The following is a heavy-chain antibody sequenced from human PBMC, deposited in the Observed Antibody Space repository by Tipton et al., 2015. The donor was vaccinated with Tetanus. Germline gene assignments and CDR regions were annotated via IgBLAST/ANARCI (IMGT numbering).Heavy chain of an antibody. D-gene: IGHD3-10*01. CDR2: ISYSGSS. CDR3: ARSTGSGNYFDN. Sequence: LRLSCVVSGGSINRGDYSWSWIRQPPGKGLEWIGYISYSGSSEYNPSLKSRVTVSEDTSKSQFSLKLSSVTAADTAVYYCARSTGSGNYFDNWGQGILVAVSS. J-gene: IGHJ4*02. CDR1: GGSINRGDYS. V-gene: IGHV4-30-4*07.